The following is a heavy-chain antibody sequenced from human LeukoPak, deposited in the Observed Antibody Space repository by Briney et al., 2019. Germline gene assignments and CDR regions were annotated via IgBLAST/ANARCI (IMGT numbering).Heavy chain of an antibody. CDR3: ARDRWLGY. Sequence: PSETLSLTCTVSGGSISSSSYCWGWIRQPPGKGLEWIGSICYSGSTFYNPSLKSRVTLSVDTSKNQFSLKLSSVTAADTAVYYCARDRWLGYWGQGTLVTVSS. J-gene: IGHJ4*02. D-gene: IGHD5-18*01. V-gene: IGHV4-39*02. CDR1: GGSISSSSYC. CDR2: ICYSGST.